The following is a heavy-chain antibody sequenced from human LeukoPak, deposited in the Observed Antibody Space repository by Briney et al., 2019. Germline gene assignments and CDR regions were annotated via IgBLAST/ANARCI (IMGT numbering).Heavy chain of an antibody. CDR3: ARHPGDIVVVPAASFIDY. CDR1: GGSIGSSSYY. J-gene: IGHJ4*02. CDR2: MYYSGST. Sequence: PSETLSLTCTVSGGSIGSSSYYWGWIRQPPGKGLEWIGNMYYSGSTYYNASLKSRVTISEGTSKNQFSLKLSSVTAADTAVYYCARHPGDIVVVPAASFIDYWGQGTLVTVSS. D-gene: IGHD2-2*01. V-gene: IGHV4-39*01.